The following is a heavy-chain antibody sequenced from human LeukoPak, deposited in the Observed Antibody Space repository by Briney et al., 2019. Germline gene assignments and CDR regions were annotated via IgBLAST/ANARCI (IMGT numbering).Heavy chain of an antibody. CDR1: GFTFSSYS. Sequence: GGSLRLSCAASGFTFSSYSMNWVRQAPGKGLEWVSSISSSSSYIYYADSVKGRFTISRDNAKNSLYLQMNSLRAEDTAVYYCARPVGDGWFDPWGQGTLVTVSS. CDR2: ISSSSSYI. CDR3: ARPVGDGWFDP. V-gene: IGHV3-21*01. J-gene: IGHJ5*02. D-gene: IGHD3-16*01.